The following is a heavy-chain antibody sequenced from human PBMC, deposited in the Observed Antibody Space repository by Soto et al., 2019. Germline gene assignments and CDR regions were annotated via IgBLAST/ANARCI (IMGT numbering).Heavy chain of an antibody. CDR1: GYTFTRYG. CDR2: ISAFNGNT. J-gene: IGHJ4*02. V-gene: IGHV1-18*01. D-gene: IGHD3-22*01. Sequence: GASVKVSCKASGYTFTRYGINWVRQAPGRGLEWMGWISAFNGNTNYAQKLQGRVTMTTDTSTSTAYMELRSLRSDDTAVYYCVRGRDYYDSSVIGYWGQGTLVTVSS. CDR3: VRGRDYYDSSVIGY.